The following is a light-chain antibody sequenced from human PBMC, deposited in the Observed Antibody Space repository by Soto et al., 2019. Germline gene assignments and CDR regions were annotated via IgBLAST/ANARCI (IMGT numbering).Light chain of an antibody. CDR1: SSDVGVYNS. CDR3: SSYAGTHIV. J-gene: IGLJ1*01. CDR2: DVS. V-gene: IGLV2-8*01. Sequence: QSVLTQPPSASGSPGQSVTISCTGTSSDVGVYNSVSWYQQHPAQAPKLMIYDVSKRPSGVPDRFSGSKSGNTASLTVSGLQAEYEADYYCSSYAGTHIVFGTGTKLTVL.